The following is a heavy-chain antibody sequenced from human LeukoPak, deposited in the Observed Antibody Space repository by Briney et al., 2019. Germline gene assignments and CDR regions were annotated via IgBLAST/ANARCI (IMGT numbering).Heavy chain of an antibody. V-gene: IGHV3-30-3*01. CDR1: GFTFSSYA. CDR3: ARDRYGGYVPSYFDY. D-gene: IGHD5-12*01. J-gene: IGHJ4*02. CDR2: MSYDGSNK. Sequence: GGSLRLSCAASGFTFSSYAMHWVRQAPGKGLEWVAVMSYDGSNKCYADSVKGRFTISRDNSKNALYLQMNSLRAEDTAVYYCARDRYGGYVPSYFDYWGQGTLVTVSS.